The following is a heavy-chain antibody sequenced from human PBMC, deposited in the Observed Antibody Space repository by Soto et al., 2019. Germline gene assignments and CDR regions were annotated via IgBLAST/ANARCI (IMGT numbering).Heavy chain of an antibody. V-gene: IGHV4-59*01. CDR3: ALGGDYGWFDP. J-gene: IGHJ5*02. CDR1: GGSISSYY. Sequence: SETLSLTCTVSGGSISSYYWSWIRQPPGKGLEWIGYIYYSGSTNYNPSLKSRVTISVDTSKNQFSLKLSSVTAADTAAYYCALGGDYGWFDPWGQGTLVTVSS. D-gene: IGHD4-17*01. CDR2: IYYSGST.